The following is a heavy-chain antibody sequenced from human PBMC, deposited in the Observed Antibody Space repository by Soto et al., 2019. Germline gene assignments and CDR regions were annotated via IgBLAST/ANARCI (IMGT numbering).Heavy chain of an antibody. V-gene: IGHV4-30-2*01. CDR1: RGSISSGSYY. CDR3: ARVRGDYGGNFDY. J-gene: IGHJ4*02. D-gene: IGHD4-17*01. CDR2: IFHGGST. Sequence: SETLSLTCTVSRGSISSGSYYWTWIRQPPGKGLEWIGSIFHGGSTYYNPSLKSRVTISVDRSKNQFSLKLSSVTAADTAVYYCARVRGDYGGNFDYWGQGTLVTVSS.